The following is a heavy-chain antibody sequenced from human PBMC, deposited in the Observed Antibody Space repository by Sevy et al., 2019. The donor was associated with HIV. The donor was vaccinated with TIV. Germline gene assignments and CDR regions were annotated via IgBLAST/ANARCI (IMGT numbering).Heavy chain of an antibody. Sequence: SETLSLTCTVSGGSISSSSYYWGWIRQPPGKGLEWIGSIYYSGSTYYNPSLKSRVTISVDTSKNQFSLKLSSVTAADTVVYYCAGPVVDTAMANFDYWGQGTLVTVSS. D-gene: IGHD5-18*01. CDR2: IYYSGST. V-gene: IGHV4-39*01. CDR3: AGPVVDTAMANFDY. CDR1: GGSISSSSYY. J-gene: IGHJ4*02.